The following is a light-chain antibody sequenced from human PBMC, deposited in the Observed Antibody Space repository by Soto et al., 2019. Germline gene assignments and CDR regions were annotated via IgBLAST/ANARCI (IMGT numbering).Light chain of an antibody. V-gene: IGKV3-11*01. Sequence: ETVLTQSPATLSLSPGQRATLSCRASQSVHNYLAWYQQKPGQAPRLLIYDASNRATGIPARFSGSGSGTDFTLTISSLEPEDFAVYYCQQRSYGLTFGPGTKVDFK. CDR3: QQRSYGLT. CDR2: DAS. CDR1: QSVHNY. J-gene: IGKJ3*01.